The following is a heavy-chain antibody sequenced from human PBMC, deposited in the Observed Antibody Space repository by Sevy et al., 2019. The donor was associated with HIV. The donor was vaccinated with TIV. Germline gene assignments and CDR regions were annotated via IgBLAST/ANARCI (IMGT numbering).Heavy chain of an antibody. CDR2: FDPEDGET. D-gene: IGHD3-22*01. J-gene: IGHJ4*02. Sequence: ASVKLSCKVSGYTLTQLSMHWVRQAPGKGLEWMGSFDPEDGETIYAQKFQGRVTMTEDTSTDTAYMELSSLKSEDTAVFYCAITKDYYDSSGYPFDYWGQGTLVTVSS. CDR1: GYTLTQLS. V-gene: IGHV1-24*01. CDR3: AITKDYYDSSGYPFDY.